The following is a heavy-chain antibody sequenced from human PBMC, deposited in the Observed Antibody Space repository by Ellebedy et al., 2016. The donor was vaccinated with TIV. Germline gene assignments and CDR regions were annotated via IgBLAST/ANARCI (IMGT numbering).Heavy chain of an antibody. CDR1: GYTFSGYY. J-gene: IGHJ4*02. V-gene: IGHV1-2*02. CDR2: INPNSGGT. CDR3: ARGGEVLLFVEWLFHNFDY. D-gene: IGHD3-3*01. Sequence: AASVKVSCKASGYTFSGYYIYWVRQAPGQGLEWMGWINPNSGGTNYAQKFQGRVTMTRDTSISTAYMEMSRLRSDDTAIYYCARGGEVLLFVEWLFHNFDYWGQGSPVTVSS.